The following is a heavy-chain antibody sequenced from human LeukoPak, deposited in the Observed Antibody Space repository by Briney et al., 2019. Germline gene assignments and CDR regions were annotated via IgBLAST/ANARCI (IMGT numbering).Heavy chain of an antibody. CDR1: GGSISSGDYY. V-gene: IGHV4-30-4*08. CDR2: IYYSGST. CDR3: ARHGKIGWRIAAAVVY. J-gene: IGHJ4*02. Sequence: PSETLSLTCTVSGGSISSGDYYWSWIRQPPGKGLEWIGYIYYSGSTYYNPSLKSRVTISVDTSKNQFSLKLSSVTAADTAVYYCARHGKIGWRIAAAVVYWGQGTLVTVSS. D-gene: IGHD6-13*01.